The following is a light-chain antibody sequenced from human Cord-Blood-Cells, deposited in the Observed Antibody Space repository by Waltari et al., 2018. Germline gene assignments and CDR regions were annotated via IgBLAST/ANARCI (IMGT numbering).Light chain of an antibody. CDR1: SSDVGGYNY. V-gene: IGLV2-11*01. CDR2: DVS. J-gene: IGLJ1*01. CDR3: CSYAGSYPFV. Sequence: QSALTQPRSVSGSPGQSVTISCTGTSSDVGGYNYVSWYQQHPGKAPKLMIYDVSKRPCGVPDSFSGSKSGTTASLTISGLPAEDEADYYCCSYAGSYPFVFGTGTKVTVL.